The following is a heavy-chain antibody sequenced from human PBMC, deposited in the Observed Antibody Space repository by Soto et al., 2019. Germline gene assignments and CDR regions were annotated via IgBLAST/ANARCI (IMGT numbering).Heavy chain of an antibody. J-gene: IGHJ4*02. CDR2: IYWHDDK. V-gene: IGHV2-5*01. Sequence: SGTTLVNPTQTLTLTCTFSGFSLSTTGVGVSWIRQPPGKALEWLALIYWHDDKRYSPSLKSRLSITKDTSKNQVVLTMTDMDPVDTATYYCAHRGGATVGLYYFDYWGQGALVTVSS. D-gene: IGHD3-16*01. CDR1: GFSLSTTGVG. CDR3: AHRGGATVGLYYFDY.